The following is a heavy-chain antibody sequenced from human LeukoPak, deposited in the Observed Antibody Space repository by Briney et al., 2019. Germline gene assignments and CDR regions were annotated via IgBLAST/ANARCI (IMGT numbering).Heavy chain of an antibody. CDR2: IYHSGST. V-gene: IGHV4-30-2*01. D-gene: IGHD3-22*01. CDR1: GGSISSGGYS. Sequence: SQTLSLTCAVSGGSISSGGYSWSWIRQPPGKGLEWIGYIYHSGSTYYNPSLKSRVTISVDRSKNQFSLKLGSVTAADTAVYYCARAGAYDSSGYYFDYWGQGTLVTVSS. CDR3: ARAGAYDSSGYYFDY. J-gene: IGHJ4*02.